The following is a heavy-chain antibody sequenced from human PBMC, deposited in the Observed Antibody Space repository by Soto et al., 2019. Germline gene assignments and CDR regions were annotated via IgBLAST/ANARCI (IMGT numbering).Heavy chain of an antibody. J-gene: IGHJ4*02. CDR1: GGSISSSSYY. V-gene: IGHV4-39*01. CDR2: IYYSGST. CDR3: ARHAVYNSGFTDY. D-gene: IGHD6-19*01. Sequence: QLQLQESGPGLVKPSETLSLTCTVSGGSISSSSYYWGWIRQPPGKGLEWIGSIYYSGSTYYNPSLKSRVTISVDPSKNQFSLKLSSGTAADTAVYYCARHAVYNSGFTDYWGQGTLVTVSS.